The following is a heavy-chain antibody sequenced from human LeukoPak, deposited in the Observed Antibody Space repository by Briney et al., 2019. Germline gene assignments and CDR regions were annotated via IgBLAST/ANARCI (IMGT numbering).Heavy chain of an antibody. V-gene: IGHV3-23*01. CDR2: ISGSGGST. J-gene: IGHJ6*02. Sequence: RPGGSLRLSCAASGFTFSSYAMSWVRQAPGKGLEWVSSISGSGGSTYYADSVKGRFTISRDNSKNTLYLQMNSLRAEDTAVYHCAKYCGGDCYLLNGMDVWGQGTTVTVSS. CDR1: GFTFSSYA. CDR3: AKYCGGDCYLLNGMDV. D-gene: IGHD2-21*02.